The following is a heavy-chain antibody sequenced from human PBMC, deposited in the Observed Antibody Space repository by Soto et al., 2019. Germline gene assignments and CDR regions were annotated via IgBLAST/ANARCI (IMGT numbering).Heavy chain of an antibody. Sequence: PGGSLRLSCAASGFTFSSYAMHWVRQAPGKGLEWVAVISYDGSNKYYADSVKGRFTISRDNSKNTLYLQMSSLRSEDTAVYYCAADRTYCGGDCYMDWGQGTLVTVSS. V-gene: IGHV3-30-3*01. CDR2: ISYDGSNK. CDR3: AADRTYCGGDCYMD. CDR1: GFTFSSYA. D-gene: IGHD2-21*02. J-gene: IGHJ4*02.